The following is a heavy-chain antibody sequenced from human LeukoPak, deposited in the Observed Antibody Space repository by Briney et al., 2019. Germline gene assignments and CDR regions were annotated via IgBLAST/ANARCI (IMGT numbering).Heavy chain of an antibody. CDR1: GGTFSSYA. V-gene: IGHV1-69*04. D-gene: IGHD2-15*01. CDR3: ARATAMAHYCSGGSCYSGIFDY. Sequence: ASVKVSCKASGGTFSSYAISWVRQAPGQGLEWMGRIIPILGIANYAQKFQGRVTITADKSTSTAYMELSSLRSEDTVVYYCARATAMAHYCSGGSCYSGIFDYWGQGTLVTVSS. J-gene: IGHJ4*02. CDR2: IIPILGIA.